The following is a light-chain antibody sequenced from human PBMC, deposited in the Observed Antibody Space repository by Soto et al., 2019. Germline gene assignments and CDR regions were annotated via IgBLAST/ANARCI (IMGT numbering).Light chain of an antibody. CDR3: QQYHNWWT. CDR1: QDIRSS. CDR2: GAS. J-gene: IGKJ1*01. V-gene: IGKV3-15*01. Sequence: EIVLTQSPATLSVSPGERVTLSCRASQDIRSSLAWYQQKPGQAPRLLIYGASTRATGIPARFSGSGSGTEFTLTISSLQSEDFAVYYCQQYHNWWTFGQGTKVDIK.